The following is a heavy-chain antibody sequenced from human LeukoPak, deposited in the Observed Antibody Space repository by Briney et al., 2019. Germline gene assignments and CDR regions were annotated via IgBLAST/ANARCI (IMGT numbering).Heavy chain of an antibody. CDR3: ARVRITRRIHYYYGMDV. D-gene: IGHD3-10*01. J-gene: IGHJ6*02. Sequence: SGGSLRLSWAASGFTFSSYTMNWVRQAPGKGLEWVSYISSSSSTIYYADSVKGRFTISRDNAKNSLYLQMNSLRAEDTAVYYCARVRITRRIHYYYGMDVWGQGTTVTVSS. CDR1: GFTFSSYT. V-gene: IGHV3-48*04. CDR2: ISSSSSTI.